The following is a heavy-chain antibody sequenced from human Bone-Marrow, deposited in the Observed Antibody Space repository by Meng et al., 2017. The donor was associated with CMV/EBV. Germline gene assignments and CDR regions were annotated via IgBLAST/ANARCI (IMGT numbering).Heavy chain of an antibody. CDR2: VYYSGRT. CDR1: GASITSTSHY. D-gene: IGHD3-9*01. J-gene: IGHJ1*01. V-gene: IGHV4-39*07. Sequence: SETLSLTCTVSGASITSTSHYWGWVRQSPGKGLEWIGSVYYSGRTDYIPSLKSRVTISVDASRNQFSLKLSSVTAADTAVYYCARGYDILTSLWGQGTLVTVSS. CDR3: ARGYDILTSL.